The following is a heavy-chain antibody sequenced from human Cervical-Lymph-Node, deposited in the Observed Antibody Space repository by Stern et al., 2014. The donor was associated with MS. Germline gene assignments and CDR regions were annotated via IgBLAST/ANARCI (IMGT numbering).Heavy chain of an antibody. V-gene: IGHV3-30*04. J-gene: IGHJ1*01. CDR3: ARDPITMKVVVKTPYFQR. CDR2: ILYDGSYK. Sequence: VQLVQSGGGVVQPGRSLRLSCAASGFTFSSFAMHWVRQAPGQGLEWVALILYDGSYKYYADSVKGRFTISRDNSKNTLYLQMNSLRAEDTAVYYCARDPITMKVVVKTPYFQRWGQGTLVTVSS. D-gene: IGHD3-22*01. CDR1: GFTFSSFA.